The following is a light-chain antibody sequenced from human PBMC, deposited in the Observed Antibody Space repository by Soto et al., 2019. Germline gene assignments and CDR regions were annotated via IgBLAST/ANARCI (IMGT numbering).Light chain of an antibody. J-gene: IGKJ5*01. V-gene: IGKV1-39*01. CDR1: QSINNY. Sequence: DIQMTQSPSSLSASVGDRVTLTCRASQSINNYLSWYQQKPGKAPKSLIYAASTLQSGVPSRFSGSGSGTDFTLTISSLQPEDFATYYCQQSSSSLTFGQGTRLEIK. CDR2: AAS. CDR3: QQSSSSLT.